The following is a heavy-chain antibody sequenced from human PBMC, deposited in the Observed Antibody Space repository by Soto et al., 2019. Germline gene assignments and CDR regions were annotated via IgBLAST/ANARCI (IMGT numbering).Heavy chain of an antibody. V-gene: IGHV3-74*01. Sequence: EVQLVESGGGLVQPGGSLRLSCEASGFTFNDYWMHWVRQVPGKGLVWVSRINTDGSSTSYADSVKGRFTISRDNAKKTVYLQMSSLRAEDSAVYYCARRGPYNYGPRGSRVADYWGQGTPVTLSS. J-gene: IGHJ4*02. D-gene: IGHD5-18*01. CDR2: INTDGSST. CDR1: GFTFNDYW. CDR3: ARRGPYNYGPRGSRVADY.